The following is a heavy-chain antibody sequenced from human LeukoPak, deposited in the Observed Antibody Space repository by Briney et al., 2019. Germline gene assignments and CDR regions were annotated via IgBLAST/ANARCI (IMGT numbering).Heavy chain of an antibody. CDR2: ISSSSSYI. D-gene: IGHD2-15*01. V-gene: IGHV3-21*01. CDR3: ARDLAPYCSGGRCSTFDS. J-gene: IGHJ4*02. CDR1: GFTFSSYT. Sequence: GGSLRLSCAASGFTFSSYTMNWVRQAPWKGLEWVSSISSSSSYIYYADSVKGRFTISRDNAKNSLYLQMNSLRAEDTAVYYCARDLAPYCSGGRCSTFDSWGQGTLVTVSS.